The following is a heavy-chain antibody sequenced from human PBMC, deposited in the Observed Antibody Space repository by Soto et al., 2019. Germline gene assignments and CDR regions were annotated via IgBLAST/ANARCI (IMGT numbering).Heavy chain of an antibody. Sequence: VASVKVSCKASGGTFSSYAISWVRQAPGQGLEWMGGIIPIFGTANYAQKFQGRVTITADESTSTAYMELSSLRSEDTAVYYCATVPGYISADPWGQGTLVTVSS. CDR1: GGTFSSYA. V-gene: IGHV1-69*13. CDR2: IIPIFGTA. D-gene: IGHD2-2*01. CDR3: ATVPGYISADP. J-gene: IGHJ5*02.